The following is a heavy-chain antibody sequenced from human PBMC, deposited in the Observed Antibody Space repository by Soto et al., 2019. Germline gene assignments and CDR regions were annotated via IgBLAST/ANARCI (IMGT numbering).Heavy chain of an antibody. J-gene: IGHJ4*02. CDR3: ARDNEGGHSAASPFDY. D-gene: IGHD5-18*01. V-gene: IGHV1-18*01. CDR1: GYTFTDYG. CDR2: ISTYNGDT. Sequence: QVQLVQSGGEVKKPGASVKVSCKASGYTFTDYGISWLRQAPGQGPEWMAWISTYNGDTKYAQKGQGRVTMTTDTSTTTAYMELRSLRFDDTAVYYCARDNEGGHSAASPFDYWGQGTLVTVSS.